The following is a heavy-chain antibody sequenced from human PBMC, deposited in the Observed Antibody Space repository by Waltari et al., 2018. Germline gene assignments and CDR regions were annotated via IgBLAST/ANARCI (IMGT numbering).Heavy chain of an antibody. CDR3: AREKWELLGRDYYYGMDV. J-gene: IGHJ6*02. CDR1: GYTFTSYS. CDR2: INPSGGST. V-gene: IGHV1-46*01. D-gene: IGHD1-26*01. Sequence: QVQLVQSGAEVKKPGASVKVSCKASGYTFTSYSMHWVRQAPGQGLEWMGIINPSGGSTSYAQKFQGRVTMTRDTSTSTVYMELSSLRSEDTAVYYCAREKWELLGRDYYYGMDVWGQGTTVTVSS.